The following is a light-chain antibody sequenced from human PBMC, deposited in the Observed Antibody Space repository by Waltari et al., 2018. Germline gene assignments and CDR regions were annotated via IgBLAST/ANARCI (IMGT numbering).Light chain of an antibody. V-gene: IGLV1-44*01. CDR1: ASNIGGNL. CDR3: ASWDDSLNGHWV. CDR2: RSD. J-gene: IGLJ3*02. Sequence: QSVLTQSPSASGTPGQRVTISCSGSASNIGGNLVNWYQQLPGKAPKLLIYRSDQRPSGVPDRFSASKTGTSASLAISGLQSEDEADYFCASWDDSLNGHWVFGGGTKVTVL.